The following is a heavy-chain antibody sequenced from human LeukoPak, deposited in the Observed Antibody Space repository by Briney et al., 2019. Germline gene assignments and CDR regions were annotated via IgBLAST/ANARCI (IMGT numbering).Heavy chain of an antibody. Sequence: GASVKVSCKASGYTFTSYYINWVRQATGQGLEWMGWMNPNSGNTSYAQKFQGRVTMTRNTSISTAYMELSSLRSEDTAVYYCSRSHDCRMTTLFGYWGQGTLVTVSS. CDR3: SRSHDCRMTTLFGY. J-gene: IGHJ4*02. CDR2: MNPNSGNT. V-gene: IGHV1-8*02. D-gene: IGHD3-16*01. CDR1: GYTFTSYY.